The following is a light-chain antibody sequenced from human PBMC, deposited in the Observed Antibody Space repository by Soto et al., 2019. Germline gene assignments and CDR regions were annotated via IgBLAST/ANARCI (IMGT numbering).Light chain of an antibody. Sequence: DIVLTQSPGTLSLSPGERATLSCRASQSVSSSYLAWYQQKPGQAPRLLIYGASSRATGIPDGFSGSGSGTDFTLTISSLQPEDFATYYCQQSYSTPPTFGQGTKVDIK. J-gene: IGKJ1*01. CDR2: GAS. V-gene: IGKV3-20*01. CDR1: QSVSSSY. CDR3: QQSYSTPPT.